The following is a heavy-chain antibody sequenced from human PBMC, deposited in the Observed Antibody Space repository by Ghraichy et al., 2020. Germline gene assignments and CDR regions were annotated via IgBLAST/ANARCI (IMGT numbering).Heavy chain of an antibody. D-gene: IGHD2-2*01. CDR1: GITFTYFA. CDR3: AAHHTPPRYCSSTSCYLGDYGMDV. CDR2: ITSSGGNT. V-gene: IGHV3-23*01. Sequence: GESLNISCAASGITFTYFAMTWVRQAPGKGLEWVSSITSSGGNTYYADSVKGRFTISRDNSKNTLFMQMNSLRAEDTAVYYCAAHHTPPRYCSSTSCYLGDYGMDVWGQGTTVTVSS. J-gene: IGHJ6*02.